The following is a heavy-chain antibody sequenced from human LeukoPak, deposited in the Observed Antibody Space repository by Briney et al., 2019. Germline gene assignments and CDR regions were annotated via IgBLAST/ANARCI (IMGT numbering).Heavy chain of an antibody. CDR3: ARGFFSGSSGPDY. V-gene: IGHV1-2*02. D-gene: IGHD3-10*01. J-gene: IGHJ4*02. CDR1: GYTFTGYY. Sequence: GSSVKVSCKASGYTFTGYYMHWVRQAPGQGLEWMGWINPNSGGTNYAQKFQGRVTMTRDTSINTAYMELSRLRSDDTAVYYCARGFFSGSSGPDYWGQGTLVTVSS. CDR2: INPNSGGT.